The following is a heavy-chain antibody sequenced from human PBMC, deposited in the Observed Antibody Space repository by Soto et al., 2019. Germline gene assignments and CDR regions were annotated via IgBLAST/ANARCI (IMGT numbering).Heavy chain of an antibody. CDR3: AKEYSSSRRVLDY. Sequence: VGSLRLSCSASGVTFSSYAMSWVRQAPGKGLEWVSAISGSGGSTYYADSVKGRFTISRDNSKNTLYLQMNSLRAEDTAVYYCAKEYSSSRRVLDYWAPGTLLTVLS. J-gene: IGHJ4*02. CDR1: GVTFSSYA. V-gene: IGHV3-23*01. CDR2: ISGSGGST. D-gene: IGHD6-6*01.